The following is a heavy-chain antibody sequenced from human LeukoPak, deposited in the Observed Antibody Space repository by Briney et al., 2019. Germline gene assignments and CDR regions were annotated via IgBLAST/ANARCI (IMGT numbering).Heavy chain of an antibody. CDR2: ISSSGSTI. J-gene: IGHJ6*04. CDR3: AELGITMIGGV. V-gene: IGHV3-48*03. D-gene: IGHD3-10*02. CDR1: GFTFNNYA. Sequence: QPGGSLRLSCTASGFTFNNYAMTWVRQAPGKGLEWVSYISSSGSTIYYADSVKGRFTISRDNAKNSLYLQMNSLRAEDTAVYYCAELGITMIGGVWGKGTTVTISS.